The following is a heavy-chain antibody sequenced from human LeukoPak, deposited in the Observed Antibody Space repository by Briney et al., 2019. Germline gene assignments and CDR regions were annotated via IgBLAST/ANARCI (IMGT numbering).Heavy chain of an antibody. CDR3: VRGPITMVRGVVPGWFDP. CDR1: GYTFTSYA. V-gene: IGHV1-3*01. J-gene: IGHJ5*02. Sequence: GASVKVSCKASGYTFTSYAMHWVRQAPGQRLEWMGWINAGNGNTKYSQKFQGGVTITRDTSASTAYMELSSLRSEDTAVYYCVRGPITMVRGVVPGWFDPWGQGTLVTVSS. CDR2: INAGNGNT. D-gene: IGHD3-10*01.